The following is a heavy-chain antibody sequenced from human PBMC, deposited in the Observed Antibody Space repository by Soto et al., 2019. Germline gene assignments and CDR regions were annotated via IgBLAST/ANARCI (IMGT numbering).Heavy chain of an antibody. V-gene: IGHV3-21*01. CDR1: GFTFSKYS. D-gene: IGHD4-17*01. CDR3: ARDYGDYWGGRYFDY. J-gene: IGHJ4*02. CDR2: INSGSVYV. Sequence: GESLKISCAASGFTFSKYSMNWVRQAPGKGLECVSSINSGSVYVNYTDSVKGRFTISRDDAKNLVYLQMNSLRAEDTAVYFCARDYGDYWGGRYFDYWGQGIVVTVSS.